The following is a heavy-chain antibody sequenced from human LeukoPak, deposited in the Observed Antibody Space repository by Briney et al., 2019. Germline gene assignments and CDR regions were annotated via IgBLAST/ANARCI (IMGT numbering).Heavy chain of an antibody. D-gene: IGHD3-22*01. CDR1: GGTFSSYA. Sequence: SVKVSCKASGGTFSSYATSWVRQAPGQGLEWMGGIIPIFGTANYAQKFQGRVTITADESTSTAYMELSSLRSEDTAVYYCARDQDDSSGYYSYYYGMDVWGQGTTVTVSS. CDR3: ARDQDDSSGYYSYYYGMDV. J-gene: IGHJ6*02. CDR2: IIPIFGTA. V-gene: IGHV1-69*13.